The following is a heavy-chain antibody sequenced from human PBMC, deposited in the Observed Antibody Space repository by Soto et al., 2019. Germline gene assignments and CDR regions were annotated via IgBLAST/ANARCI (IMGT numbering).Heavy chain of an antibody. Sequence: GASVKVSCKASGYTFTSYAMHWVRQTPGQRLEWMGWINAQNGDTNYAQKFQGRATLTTDTSTTTAYMELRNLRSDDTAVYYCARQRHSYYDFSYPNFDYWGQGALVTVSS. CDR2: INAQNGDT. J-gene: IGHJ4*02. CDR1: GYTFTSYA. D-gene: IGHD3-3*01. CDR3: ARQRHSYYDFSYPNFDY. V-gene: IGHV1-3*01.